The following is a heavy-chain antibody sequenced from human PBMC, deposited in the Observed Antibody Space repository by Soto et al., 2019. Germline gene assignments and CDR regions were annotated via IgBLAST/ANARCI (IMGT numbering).Heavy chain of an antibody. CDR1: GYTFTSYA. CDR3: AREKWLYGDRYFDY. CDR2: INAGNGNT. Sequence: QVQLVQSGAEEKKPGASVKVSCKASGYTFTSYAMHWVRQAPGQRLEWMGWINAGNGNTKYSQKFQGRVTITRDTSASTAYMELSSLRSEDTAVYYCAREKWLYGDRYFDYWGQGTLVTVSS. D-gene: IGHD4-17*01. J-gene: IGHJ4*02. V-gene: IGHV1-3*05.